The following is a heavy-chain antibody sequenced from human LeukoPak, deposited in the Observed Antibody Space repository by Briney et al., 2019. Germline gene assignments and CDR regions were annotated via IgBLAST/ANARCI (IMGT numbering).Heavy chain of an antibody. V-gene: IGHV3-21*01. CDR1: GFTFSSYS. CDR3: ARSPIVVVPAASLSGKNWFDP. D-gene: IGHD2-2*01. Sequence: GGSLRLSCAASGFTFSSYSMNWVRQAPGKGLEWVSSISSSSSYIYYADSVKGRFTISRDNAKNSLYLQMSSLRAEDTAVYYCARSPIVVVPAASLSGKNWFDPWGQGTLVTVSS. CDR2: ISSSSSYI. J-gene: IGHJ5*02.